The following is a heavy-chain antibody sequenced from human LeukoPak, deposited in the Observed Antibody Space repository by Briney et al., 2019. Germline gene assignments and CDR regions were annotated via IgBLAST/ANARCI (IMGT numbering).Heavy chain of an antibody. CDR3: ARDYVWGSSESDY. Sequence: GGALRLSCAASGFTFSNYWMTWFRQTPGKGLEWMGNIKQDGSERYYVDSVKGRFTISRDNAKNSLYLQMNSLRVEDTAIYYCARDYVWGSSESDYWGQGTLVTVSS. CDR1: GFTFSNYW. CDR2: IKQDGSER. J-gene: IGHJ4*02. V-gene: IGHV3-7*01. D-gene: IGHD7-27*01.